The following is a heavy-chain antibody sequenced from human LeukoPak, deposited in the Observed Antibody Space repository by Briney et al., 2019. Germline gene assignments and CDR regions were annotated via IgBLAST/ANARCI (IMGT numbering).Heavy chain of an antibody. J-gene: IGHJ4*02. CDR3: ARERIVGAEDYFDY. Sequence: GGSLRLSCAASGFTLSSYSMNWVRQTPGKGLEWVSYISSSSSTIYYADSVKGRFTISRDNAKNSLYLQMNSLRAEDTAVYYCARERIVGAEDYFDYWGQGTLVTVSS. CDR1: GFTLSSYS. V-gene: IGHV3-48*01. CDR2: ISSSSSTI. D-gene: IGHD1-26*01.